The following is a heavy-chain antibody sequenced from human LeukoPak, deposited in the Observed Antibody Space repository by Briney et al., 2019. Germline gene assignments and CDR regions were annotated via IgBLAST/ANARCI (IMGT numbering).Heavy chain of an antibody. D-gene: IGHD6-19*01. CDR2: ISAYNGNT. V-gene: IGHV1-18*01. CDR3: ARGPKFHGQWWFDP. CDR1: GYTFTSYG. J-gene: IGHJ5*02. Sequence: AASVKVSCKASGYTFTSYGISWVRQAPGQGLEWMGWISAYNGNTNYAQKLQGRVTMTTDTSTSTAYMELRSLRSDDTAVYYCARGPKFHGQWWFDPWGQGTLVTVSS.